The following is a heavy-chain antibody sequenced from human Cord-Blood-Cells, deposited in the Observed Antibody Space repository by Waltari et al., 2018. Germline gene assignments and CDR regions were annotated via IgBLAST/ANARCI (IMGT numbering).Heavy chain of an antibody. D-gene: IGHD5-18*01. V-gene: IGHV3-48*03. CDR1: GFTFSSYE. CDR2: ISSSGSTI. J-gene: IGHJ4*02. CDR3: ATAGYSYGYFDY. Sequence: EVQLVESGGGLVQPGGSLRLSCAASGFTFSSYEMNWVGQAPGKGLEWVSYISSSGSTIYYADSVKGRFTISRDNAKNSLYLQMNSLRAEDTAVYYCATAGYSYGYFDYWGQGTLVTVSS.